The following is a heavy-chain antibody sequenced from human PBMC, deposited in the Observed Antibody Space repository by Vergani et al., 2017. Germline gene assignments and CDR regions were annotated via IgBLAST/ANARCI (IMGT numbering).Heavy chain of an antibody. CDR2: IYYSGST. CDR1: GGSISSYY. D-gene: IGHD6-13*01. CDR3: ASHPFDGYSSSWDGPREV. Sequence: QVQLPESGPGLVKPSETLSLTCTVSGGSISSYYWSWIRQPPGKGLEWIGYIYYSGSTNYNPSLKSRVTISVDKSKNQFSLKLSSVTAADTAVYYCASHPFDGYSSSWDGPREVWGQGTLVTVSS. J-gene: IGHJ4*02. V-gene: IGHV4-59*12.